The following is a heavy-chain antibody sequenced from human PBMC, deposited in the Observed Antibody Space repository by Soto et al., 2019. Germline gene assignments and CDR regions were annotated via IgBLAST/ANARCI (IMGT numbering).Heavy chain of an antibody. CDR3: ARDAIPDNLDGD. CDR2: INPNSGGT. Sequence: QVQLVQSGAEVKKHGASVKVSCKASGYTFTGYYMHWVRQAPGQGLEWMGWINPNSGGTNYTQKFQGRGTMTRDTFINTAYMELSRLRSDDTAVYSCARDAIPDNLDGDWGKGTLVTVSS. J-gene: IGHJ4*02. V-gene: IGHV1-2*02. D-gene: IGHD2-21*01. CDR1: GYTFTGYY.